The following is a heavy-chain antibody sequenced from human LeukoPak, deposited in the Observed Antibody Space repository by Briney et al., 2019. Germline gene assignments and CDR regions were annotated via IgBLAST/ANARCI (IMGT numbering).Heavy chain of an antibody. V-gene: IGHV4-4*07. CDR2: IYTSGST. D-gene: IGHD3-9*01. J-gene: IGHJ5*02. CDR1: GGSISSYY. Sequence: SETLSLTCTVSGGSISSYYWSWIRQPAGKGLEWIGGIYTSGSTNYNPSLKSRVTMSVDTSKNQFSLKLSSVTAADTAVYYCAREIRYFDWLLNWFDPWGQGTLVTVSS. CDR3: AREIRYFDWLLNWFDP.